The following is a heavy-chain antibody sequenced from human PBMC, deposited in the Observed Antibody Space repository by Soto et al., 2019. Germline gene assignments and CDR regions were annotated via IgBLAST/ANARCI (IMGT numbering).Heavy chain of an antibody. CDR3: ARDSPSGYIYGYYYYGMDV. V-gene: IGHV3-53*01. D-gene: IGHD5-18*01. CDR2: IYSGGST. Sequence: EVQLVESGGGLIQPGGSLRLSCAASGFTVSSNYMSWVRQAPGKGLEWVSVIYSGGSTYYADSVKGRFTISRDNSKNTLYLQMNSLRAEDTAVYYCARDSPSGYIYGYYYYGMDVWGQGTTVTVSS. CDR1: GFTVSSNY. J-gene: IGHJ6*02.